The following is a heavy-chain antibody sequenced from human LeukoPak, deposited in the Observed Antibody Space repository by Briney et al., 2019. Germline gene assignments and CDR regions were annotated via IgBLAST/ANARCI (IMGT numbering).Heavy chain of an antibody. CDR1: GFAFSRYG. Sequence: RGSLRLSCVASGFAFSRYGIHGVRQPPGKGLEWVAVIRYDGSAYSYADSVKGRFTISRDNSKNTLYLQMNSLRAEDTAVYYCAKDYCGGDCYPDYWGQGTLVTVSS. J-gene: IGHJ4*02. CDR3: AKDYCGGDCYPDY. V-gene: IGHV3-30*02. CDR2: IRYDGSAY. D-gene: IGHD2-21*02.